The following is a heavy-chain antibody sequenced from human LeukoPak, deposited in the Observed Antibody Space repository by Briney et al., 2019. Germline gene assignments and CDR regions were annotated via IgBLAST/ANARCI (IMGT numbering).Heavy chain of an antibody. V-gene: IGHV4-34*01. CDR3: ARLGYYDSSGYPDY. J-gene: IGHJ4*02. CDR2: INHSGST. Sequence: SETLSLTCAVYGGSISGYYWSWIRQPPGKGLEWIGEINHSGSTNYNPSLKSRVTISVDTSKNQFSLKLSSVTAADTAVYYCARLGYYDSSGYPDYWGQGTLVTVSS. D-gene: IGHD3-22*01. CDR1: GGSISGYY.